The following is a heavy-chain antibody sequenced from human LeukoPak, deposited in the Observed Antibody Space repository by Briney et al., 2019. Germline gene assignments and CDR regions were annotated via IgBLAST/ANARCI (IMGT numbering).Heavy chain of an antibody. Sequence: ASVKVSCKASGYTSTSYAMHWVRQAPGQRLEWMGWINAGNGNTKYSQKFQGRVTITRDTSASTAYMEQSSLRSEDTAVYYCARVQGYNWNDLSSGNWFDPWGQGTLVTVSS. J-gene: IGHJ5*02. D-gene: IGHD1-20*01. CDR1: GYTSTSYA. V-gene: IGHV1-3*01. CDR3: ARVQGYNWNDLSSGNWFDP. CDR2: INAGNGNT.